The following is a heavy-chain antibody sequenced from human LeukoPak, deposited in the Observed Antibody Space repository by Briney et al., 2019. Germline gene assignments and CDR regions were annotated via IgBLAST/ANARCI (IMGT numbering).Heavy chain of an antibody. CDR3: ASAIGSIWYEFDY. D-gene: IGHD6-13*01. Sequence: GGSLRHSCAASGFTLSSYAMSWVRQAPGRGLEWVSVIYSGGYTYYAGSVKGRFTISRDNSKNTLYLQMNSLRAEDTAVYYCASAIGSIWYEFDYWGQGTLVTVSS. CDR1: GFTLSSYA. V-gene: IGHV3-53*01. CDR2: IYSGGYT. J-gene: IGHJ4*02.